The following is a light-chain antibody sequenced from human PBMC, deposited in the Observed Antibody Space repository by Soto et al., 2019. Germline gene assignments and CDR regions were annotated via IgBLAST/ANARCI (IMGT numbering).Light chain of an antibody. J-gene: IGLJ3*02. V-gene: IGLV2-8*01. Sequence: QSALTQPPSASGSPGQSVTISCTGTSSDVGGYNYVSWYQQQPGKAPKLMIYEVSKRPSGVPDRFSGSKSGNTASLTVSGLHDEDADYYYCSSYAGSNNWVFGGGTKVTVL. CDR1: SSDVGGYNY. CDR3: SSYAGSNNWV. CDR2: EVS.